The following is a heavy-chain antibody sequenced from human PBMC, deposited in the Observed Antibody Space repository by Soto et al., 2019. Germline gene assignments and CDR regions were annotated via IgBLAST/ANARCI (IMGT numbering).Heavy chain of an antibody. CDR2: TYYSGST. D-gene: IGHD5-18*01. Sequence: LSLTCTVSGGSISSGGYYWSWIRQHPGKGLEWIGYTYYSGSTYYNPSLKSRVTISVDTSKNQFSLKLSSVTAADTAVYYCASGTAMNAFDIWGQGTMVTVSS. J-gene: IGHJ3*02. CDR3: ASGTAMNAFDI. CDR1: GGSISSGGYY. V-gene: IGHV4-31*03.